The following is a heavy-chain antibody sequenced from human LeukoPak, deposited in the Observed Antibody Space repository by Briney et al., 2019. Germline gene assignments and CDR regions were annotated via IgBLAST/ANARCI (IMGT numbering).Heavy chain of an antibody. CDR1: GFTFNNYA. CDR2: LGGSGGSI. CDR3: AKGVDGYCSSDSCYAYDC. V-gene: IGHV3-23*01. J-gene: IGHJ4*02. D-gene: IGHD2-2*01. Sequence: GGSLRLSCAASGFTFNNYAMSWVRQAPGKGLEWVSGLGGSGGSINYADSVKGRFTISRDNSKNTLYLQMNSLRAEYTAVYWCAKGVDGYCSSDSCYAYDCWGQGTLVTVSS.